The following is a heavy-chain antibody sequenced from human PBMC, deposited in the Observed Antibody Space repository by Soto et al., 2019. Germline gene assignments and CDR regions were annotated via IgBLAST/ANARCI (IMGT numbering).Heavy chain of an antibody. Sequence: SETLSLTCAVSGGSFTSNNWWTWVRQPPGQGLEWIGEIYRTGSTNYNPSLKSRVTISLDKSENQFSLKVTSLTAADTAVYYCASRDPGASVDYWGQGTLVTVSS. CDR1: GGSFTSNNW. CDR2: IYRTGST. J-gene: IGHJ4*02. CDR3: ASRDPGASVDY. V-gene: IGHV4-4*02. D-gene: IGHD1-26*01.